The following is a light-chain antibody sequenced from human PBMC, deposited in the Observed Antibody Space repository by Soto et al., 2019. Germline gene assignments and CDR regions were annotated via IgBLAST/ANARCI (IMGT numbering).Light chain of an antibody. CDR1: SNDVGSYNY. J-gene: IGLJ1*01. V-gene: IGLV2-14*01. CDR2: DVT. CDR3: KSYTTSNTYV. Sequence: QSALTQPASVSGSPGQSIAISCTGTSNDVGSYNYVSWYQQHPGKAPKLMIYDVTNRPSGVSDRFSGSKSGNTASLTISGLQAEDEADYYCKSYTTSNTYVFGSGTKPTVL.